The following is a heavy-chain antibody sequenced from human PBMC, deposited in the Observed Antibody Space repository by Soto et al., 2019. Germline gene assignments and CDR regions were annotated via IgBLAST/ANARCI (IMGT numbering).Heavy chain of an antibody. CDR3: ARVNGSAYYYYYGMDV. Sequence: PSETLSLTCAVSGGSISSGGYSWSWIRQPPGKGLEWIGYIYHSGSTYYNPSLKSRVTISVDRSKNQFSLKLSSVTAADTAVYYCARVNGSAYYYYYGMDVWAKGPRSPSP. J-gene: IGHJ6*02. D-gene: IGHD3-10*01. CDR2: IYHSGST. CDR1: GGSISSGGYS. V-gene: IGHV4-30-2*01.